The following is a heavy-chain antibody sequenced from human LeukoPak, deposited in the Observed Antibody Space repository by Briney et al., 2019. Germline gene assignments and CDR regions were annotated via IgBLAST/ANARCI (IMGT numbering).Heavy chain of an antibody. V-gene: IGHV4-59*01. CDR1: GVPIREYL. CDR2: FHTSRTT. Sequence: SETLPLTRTVSGVPIREYLLTWIRQPPPQGLGWIGYFHTSRTTSYNPSLTARVIISVDTAMDQISLKLISVTAADTAVYYCARGHLGLSPWGQGTLVTVSS. CDR3: ARGHLGLSP. D-gene: IGHD3-10*01. J-gene: IGHJ5*02.